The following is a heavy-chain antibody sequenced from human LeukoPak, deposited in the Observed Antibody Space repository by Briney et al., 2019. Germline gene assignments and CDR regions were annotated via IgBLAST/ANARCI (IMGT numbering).Heavy chain of an antibody. CDR2: MWYDGSNK. Sequence: GRSLRLSCAASGFTFSSYGMHWGRQAPGKGLEWVAVMWYDGSNKYYADSVKGRFTISRDNSKNTLYLQMNSLRAEDTAVYYCAKAGYCSGGSCYRTWYYYYYMDVWGKGTTVTVSS. D-gene: IGHD2-15*01. CDR3: AKAGYCSGGSCYRTWYYYYYMDV. V-gene: IGHV3-33*06. J-gene: IGHJ6*03. CDR1: GFTFSSYG.